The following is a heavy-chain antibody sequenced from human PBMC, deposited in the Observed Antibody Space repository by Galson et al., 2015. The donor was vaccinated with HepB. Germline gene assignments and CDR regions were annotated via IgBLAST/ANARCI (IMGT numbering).Heavy chain of an antibody. D-gene: IGHD3-3*01. CDR3: ARGGIDFWCGYYTAPPYYGMDV. CDR1: GGSISSSNW. CDR2: IYHSGST. J-gene: IGHJ6*02. Sequence: ETLSLTCAVSGGSISSSNWWSWVRQPPGKGLEWIGEIYHSGSTNYNPSLKSRVTISVDKSKNQFSLKLSSVTAADTAVYYCARGGIDFWCGYYTAPPYYGMDVWGQGTTVTLSS. V-gene: IGHV4-4*02.